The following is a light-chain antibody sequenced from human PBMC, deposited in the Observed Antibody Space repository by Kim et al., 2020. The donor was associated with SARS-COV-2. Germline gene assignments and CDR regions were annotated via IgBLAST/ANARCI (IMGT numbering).Light chain of an antibody. CDR1: QGISSY. J-gene: IGKJ3*01. V-gene: IGKV1-8*01. CDR3: QQYYSYPRIT. Sequence: STGDRVTIPCRASQGISSYLAWYQQKPGKAPKLLIYAASTLQSGVPSRFSGSGSGTDFTLTISCLQSEDFATYYCQQYYSYPRITFGPGTKVDIK. CDR2: AAS.